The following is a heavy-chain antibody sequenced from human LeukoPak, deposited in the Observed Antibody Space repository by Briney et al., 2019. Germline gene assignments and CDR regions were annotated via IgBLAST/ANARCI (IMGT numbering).Heavy chain of an antibody. D-gene: IGHD3-9*01. V-gene: IGHV3-23*01. CDR2: ISGSGGST. J-gene: IGHJ4*02. Sequence: PSETLSLTCAVYGGSFSGYYWSWVRQAPGKGLEWVSVISGSGGSTYYADSVKGRFTISRDNSKNTLYLQMNSLRAEDTAVYYCAKADDAVRYYDILTGYYDYWGQGTLVTVSS. CDR3: AKADDAVRYYDILTGYYDY. CDR1: GGSFSGYY.